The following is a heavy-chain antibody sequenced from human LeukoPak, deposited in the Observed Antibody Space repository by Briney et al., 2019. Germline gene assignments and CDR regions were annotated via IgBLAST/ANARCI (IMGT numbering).Heavy chain of an antibody. Sequence: ASVKVSCKASGYSFTSSYIHWVRQAPGQGLEWMGIINPSGGSTSYAQKFQGRVTMTRATSTSTVYVELSSLRSEDTAIYYCARGYYDSANWGQGTLVTVSS. CDR1: GYSFTSSY. D-gene: IGHD3-22*01. CDR3: ARGYYDSAN. V-gene: IGHV1-46*01. CDR2: INPSGGST. J-gene: IGHJ4*02.